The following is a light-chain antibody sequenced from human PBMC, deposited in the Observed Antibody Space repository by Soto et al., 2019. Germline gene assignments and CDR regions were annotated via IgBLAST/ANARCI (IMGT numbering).Light chain of an antibody. CDR3: QQYVNRPPLT. CDR2: GAS. CDR1: QDIRKD. V-gene: IGKV1-6*01. Sequence: AIQMTQSPSSLSASVGDRVTITCRASQDIRKDLAWYQQKPGKAPQILIYGASTLQTGVASRFSGSGSATDFTLTISSLQPEDSAAYYCQQYVNRPPLTFGGGTKVEIK. J-gene: IGKJ4*01.